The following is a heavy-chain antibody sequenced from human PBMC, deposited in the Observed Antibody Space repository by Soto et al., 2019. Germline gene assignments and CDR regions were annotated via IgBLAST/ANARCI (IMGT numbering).Heavy chain of an antibody. CDR3: TKEGLFWSGSFDS. CDR2: VSYDGITK. V-gene: IGHV3-30-3*02. Sequence: GSLRLSCAASGFTFRSYPMHWVRQAPDKGLEWVAIVSYDGITKYADSVKGRFTISRDNSNNTLFLQMNSLRTEDTAVYYCTKEGLFWSGSFDSWGQGTLVTVSS. D-gene: IGHD3-3*01. J-gene: IGHJ4*02. CDR1: GFTFRSYP.